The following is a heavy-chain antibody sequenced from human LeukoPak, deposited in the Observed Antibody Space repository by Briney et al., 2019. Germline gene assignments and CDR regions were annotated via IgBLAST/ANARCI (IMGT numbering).Heavy chain of an antibody. V-gene: IGHV3-23*01. J-gene: IGHJ4*02. CDR2: ISGSGAST. Sequence: GGSLRLSCAASGFMFSSNAMNWVRQAPGEGLEWVSVISGSGASTYYADSVKGRFSISRDNSKNTLYLQMNSLRAGDTAVYYCAKARYGDGRGVDYWGQGTLVTVSS. D-gene: IGHD4-17*01. CDR1: GFMFSSNA. CDR3: AKARYGDGRGVDY.